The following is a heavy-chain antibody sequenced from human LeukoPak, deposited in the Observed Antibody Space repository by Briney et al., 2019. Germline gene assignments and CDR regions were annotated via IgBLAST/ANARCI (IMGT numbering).Heavy chain of an antibody. V-gene: IGHV5-51*01. CDR1: GYSFTSYW. CDR2: IYPGDSDT. CDR3: ASHYGDTAMESSFAY. Sequence: GESLKISCKGSGYSFTSYWIGWVRQMPGKGLEWMGIIYPGDSDTRYSPSFQGQVTISADKSISTAYLQWSSLKASDTAMYYCASHYGDTAMESSFAYWGQGTLVTVSS. J-gene: IGHJ4*02. D-gene: IGHD5-18*01.